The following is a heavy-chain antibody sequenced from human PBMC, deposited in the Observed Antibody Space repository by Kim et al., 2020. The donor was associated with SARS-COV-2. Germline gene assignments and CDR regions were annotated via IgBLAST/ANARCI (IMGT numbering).Heavy chain of an antibody. CDR2: IYYSGST. J-gene: IGHJ3*02. CDR3: ARDGSGYYPDAFDI. CDR1: GGSISSYY. Sequence: SETLSLTCTVSGGSISSYYWSWIRQPPGKGLEWIGYIYYSGSTNYNPSLKSRVTISVDTSKNQFSLKLSSVTAADTAVYYCARDGSGYYPDAFDIWGQGTMVTVSS. V-gene: IGHV4-59*01. D-gene: IGHD3-22*01.